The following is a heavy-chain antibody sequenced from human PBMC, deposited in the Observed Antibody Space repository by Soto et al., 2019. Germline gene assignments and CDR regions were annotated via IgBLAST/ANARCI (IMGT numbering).Heavy chain of an antibody. V-gene: IGHV3-48*02. CDR2: ISSSSSTI. CDR3: ARDLGYCSSTSCLSHY. CDR1: GFTFSSYS. D-gene: IGHD2-2*01. Sequence: GGSLRLSCAASGFTFSSYSMNWVRQAPGKGLEWVSYISSSSSTIYYADSVKGRFTISRDNAKNSLYLQMNSLRDEDTAVYYCARDLGYCSSTSCLSHYWGQGTLVTVSS. J-gene: IGHJ4*02.